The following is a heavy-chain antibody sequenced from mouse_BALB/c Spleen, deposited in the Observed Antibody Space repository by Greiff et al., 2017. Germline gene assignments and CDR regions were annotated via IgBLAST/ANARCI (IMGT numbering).Heavy chain of an antibody. J-gene: IGHJ4*01. D-gene: IGHD2-4*01. V-gene: IGHV1-7*01. CDR3: ARRGDYDVLNPYYYAMDY. CDR2: INPSTGYT. CDR1: GYTFTSYW. Sequence: VQLKESGAELAKPGASVKMSCKASGYTFTSYWMHWVKQRPGQGLEWIGYINPSTGYTEYNQKFKDKATLTADKSSSTAYMQLSSLTSEDSAVYYCARRGDYDVLNPYYYAMDYWGQGTSVTVSS.